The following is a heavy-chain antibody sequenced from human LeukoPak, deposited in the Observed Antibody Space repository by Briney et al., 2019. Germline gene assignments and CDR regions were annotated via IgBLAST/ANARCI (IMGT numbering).Heavy chain of an antibody. CDR1: NGSISSYY. J-gene: IGHJ5*02. D-gene: IGHD6-6*01. CDR2: IYYSGST. V-gene: IGHV4-59*08. CDR3: ARRVELAARRNWFDP. Sequence: SETLSLTCTVSNGSISSYYWSWIRQPPGKGLEWIGYIYYSGSTNYNPSLKSRATISVDTSKNQFSLKLSSVTAADTAVYYCARRVELAARRNWFDPWGQGTLVTVSS.